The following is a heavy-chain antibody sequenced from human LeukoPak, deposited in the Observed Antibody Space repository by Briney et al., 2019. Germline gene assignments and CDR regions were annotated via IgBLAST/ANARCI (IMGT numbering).Heavy chain of an antibody. Sequence: GGSLRLSCAASGFTFSSYEMNWVRQAPGKGLEWVAVISSDGRDKHCADSVKGRFTISRDNSKNTLYLQMNSLRPEDRAVYYCAKDTTRGAVAYYFDYWGQGTLLTVSS. CDR2: ISSDGRDK. D-gene: IGHD1-26*01. V-gene: IGHV3-30*18. CDR1: GFTFSSYE. J-gene: IGHJ4*02. CDR3: AKDTTRGAVAYYFDY.